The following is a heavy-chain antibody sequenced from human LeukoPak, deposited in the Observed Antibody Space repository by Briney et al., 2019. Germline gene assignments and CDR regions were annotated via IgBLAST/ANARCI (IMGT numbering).Heavy chain of an antibody. D-gene: IGHD2-2*01. J-gene: IGHJ4*02. CDR1: GFTFSSYA. CDR3: AKDTIVVVPAARLFDY. CDR2: ISYDGSNK. V-gene: IGHV3-30-3*01. Sequence: GGSLRLSCAASGFTFSSYATHWVRQAPGKGLEWVAVISYDGSNKYYADSVKGRFTISRDNSKNTLYLQMNSLRAEDTAVYYCAKDTIVVVPAARLFDYWGQGTLVTVSS.